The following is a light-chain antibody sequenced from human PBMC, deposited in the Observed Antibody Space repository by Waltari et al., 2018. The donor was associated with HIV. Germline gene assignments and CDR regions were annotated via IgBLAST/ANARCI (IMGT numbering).Light chain of an antibody. V-gene: IGLV2-14*01. J-gene: IGLJ2*01. CDR2: EVF. CDR3: SSYTSRNTVV. CDR1: SSDVGAYNY. Sequence: QSALTQPASVSGSPGQSITIYCSGTSSDVGAYNYVSWYRHHPGKAPELMIYEVFNRPSGVSNRFSGSKSDNTASLTISGLQADDEADYYCSSYTSRNTVVFGGGTKVTVL.